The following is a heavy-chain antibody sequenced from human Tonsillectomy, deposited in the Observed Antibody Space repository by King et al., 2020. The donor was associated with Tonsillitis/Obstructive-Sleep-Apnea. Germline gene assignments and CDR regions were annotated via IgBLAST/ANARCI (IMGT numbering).Heavy chain of an antibody. CDR1: GFSLSTSGVG. Sequence: ITLKESGPTLVKPTQTLTLTCTFSGFSLSTSGVGVGWIRQPPGKALEWLALIYWDDDKRYSPSLKRRLTITKDTSKNQVVLTMTNMDPVDTATYYCAHTSYCLSLRFLEWFSATPYYFDYWGQGTLVTVSS. CDR2: IYWDDDK. D-gene: IGHD3-3*01. J-gene: IGHJ4*02. V-gene: IGHV2-5*02. CDR3: AHTSYCLSLRFLEWFSATPYYFDY.